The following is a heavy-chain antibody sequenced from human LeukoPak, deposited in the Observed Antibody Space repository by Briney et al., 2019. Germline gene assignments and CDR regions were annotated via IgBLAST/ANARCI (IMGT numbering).Heavy chain of an antibody. CDR1: GFTFSSYW. CDR2: INTDGSTT. D-gene: IGHD3-16*01. J-gene: IGHJ4*02. Sequence: PGGSLRLSCAASGFTFSSYWMHWVRHAPGKGLVWVSRINTDGSTTHYADSVKGRFTISRDNAKNTLYLQMNSLRAEDTAVYYCAGGYATFDYWGQGTLVTVSS. CDR3: AGGYATFDY. V-gene: IGHV3-74*01.